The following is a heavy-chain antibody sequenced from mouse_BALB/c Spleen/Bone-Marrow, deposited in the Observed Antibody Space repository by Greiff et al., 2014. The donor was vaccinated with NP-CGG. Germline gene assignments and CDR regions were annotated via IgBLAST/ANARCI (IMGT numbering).Heavy chain of an antibody. Sequence: DVMLVESGGGLVKPGGSLKLSCAASGFTFSDFYMYWARQTPEKRLEWVATISDGGSYIYYPDSVKGRFTISRDDAKNNLYLQMSSLKSEDTAMYYCTRDRGVQGYAMDYWGQGTSVTVSS. CDR2: ISDGGSYI. V-gene: IGHV5-4*02. J-gene: IGHJ4*01. D-gene: IGHD2-14*01. CDR3: TRDRGVQGYAMDY. CDR1: GFTFSDFY.